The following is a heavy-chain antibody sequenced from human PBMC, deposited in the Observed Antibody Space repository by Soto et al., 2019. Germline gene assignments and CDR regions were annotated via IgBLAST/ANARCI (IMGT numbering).Heavy chain of an antibody. CDR1: GFTFSSYA. Sequence: QVQVVESGGGLVQPGRSLRLSCAASGFTFSSYAIHWVRQAPGKGLEWVAVISRDGTNKYYVDSVKGRFTISRDNYKDTVYLQMNNLIDDDSAMFYCARSRSGAVADSFDFWGQGTLVTVSS. CDR3: ARSRSGAVADSFDF. CDR2: ISRDGTNK. D-gene: IGHD3-10*01. J-gene: IGHJ4*02. V-gene: IGHV3-30*04.